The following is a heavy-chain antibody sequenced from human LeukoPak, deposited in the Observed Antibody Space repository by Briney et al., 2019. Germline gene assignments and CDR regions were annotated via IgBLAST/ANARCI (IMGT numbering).Heavy chain of an antibody. CDR1: GYSFTSYW. CDR2: FYPGDSDT. CDR3: ARQTFCSGGSCYWWFDP. D-gene: IGHD2-15*01. Sequence: GESLKISCKGSGYSFTSYWIAWVRQMPGKGLEWMGVFYPGDSDTRYSPSFQGQVTISADKSISTAYLQWSGLKASDTAMYYCARQTFCSGGSCYWWFDPWGQGTLVTVSS. J-gene: IGHJ5*02. V-gene: IGHV5-51*01.